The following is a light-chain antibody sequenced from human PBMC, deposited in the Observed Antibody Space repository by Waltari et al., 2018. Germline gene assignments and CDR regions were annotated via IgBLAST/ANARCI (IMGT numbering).Light chain of an antibody. V-gene: IGKV1-5*03. Sequence: DFQMTQSPSTLSASVGDRVTIPCRASQTIDVWLAWDQHKAGKAPELLISRASDLQSGVPSRFSGSGSGTEFSLTINNLQPDDFATYYCQQYYHLYPYAFGQGTKLEIK. CDR1: QTIDVW. CDR2: RAS. CDR3: QQYYHLYPYA. J-gene: IGKJ2*01.